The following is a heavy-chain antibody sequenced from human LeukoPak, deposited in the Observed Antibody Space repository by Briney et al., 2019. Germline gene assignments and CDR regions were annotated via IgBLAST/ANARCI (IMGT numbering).Heavy chain of an antibody. V-gene: IGHV3-21*01. Sequence: GGSLRLSCAASGFTFSSYTMNWVRQAPGKGLEWVSSISGDSTYTFYADSVMGRFTISRDNAKNSMYLHMSSLRAEDTAVYYCARVRDLYRDYWSQGILVTVSS. J-gene: IGHJ4*02. D-gene: IGHD5-12*01. CDR1: GFTFSSYT. CDR2: ISGDSTYT. CDR3: ARVRDLYRDY.